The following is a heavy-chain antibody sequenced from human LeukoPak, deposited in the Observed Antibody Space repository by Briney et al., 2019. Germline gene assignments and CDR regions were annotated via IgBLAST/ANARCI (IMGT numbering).Heavy chain of an antibody. CDR1: GFTFSNYE. J-gene: IGHJ4*02. CDR2: ISSSGNTI. CDR3: ASLRGQLLTEYDY. Sequence: GGSLRLSCTASGFTFSNYEMNWVRQAPGKGLEWVSYISSSGNTIYYADSVKGRFTISRDNAKNSLYPQMNSLRAEDTAVYYCASLRGQLLTEYDYWGQGTLVTISS. D-gene: IGHD1-1*01. V-gene: IGHV3-48*03.